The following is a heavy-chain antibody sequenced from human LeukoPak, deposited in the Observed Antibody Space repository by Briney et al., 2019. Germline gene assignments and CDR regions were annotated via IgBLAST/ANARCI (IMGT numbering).Heavy chain of an antibody. J-gene: IGHJ5*02. Sequence: GASVKVSCKASGGTFSSYAISWVRQAPGQGLEWMGGIIPILGTANYAQKFQGRVTITADESTSTAYMELSSLRSEDTAVYYCARVYDFWSGPFDPWGQGTLVTVSS. CDR3: ARVYDFWSGPFDP. CDR1: GGTFSSYA. D-gene: IGHD3-3*01. V-gene: IGHV1-69*13. CDR2: IIPILGTA.